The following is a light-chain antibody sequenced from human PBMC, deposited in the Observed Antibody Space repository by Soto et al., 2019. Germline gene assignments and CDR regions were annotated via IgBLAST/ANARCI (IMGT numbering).Light chain of an antibody. CDR1: QSVSSN. CDR2: GAS. Sequence: DIVLTQSPGTLSLSPWEIATLSCWASQSVSSNLAWYQQKPGQAPRLLNYGASTRATGIPARFSGSGSGTEFTLTISSLQSEDFAVYYCQQYNNRQTFGQGTKVDIK. V-gene: IGKV3-15*01. J-gene: IGKJ1*01. CDR3: QQYNNRQT.